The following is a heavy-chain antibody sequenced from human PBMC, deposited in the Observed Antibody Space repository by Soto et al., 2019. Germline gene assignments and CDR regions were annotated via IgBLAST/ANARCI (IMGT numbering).Heavy chain of an antibody. CDR1: GFSFSSNA. D-gene: IGHD3-3*01. CDR3: AKDFSRITIFGVVTSGFDY. V-gene: IGHV3-23*01. CDR2: ISGSGGST. Sequence: PGGSLRLSCAGSGFSFSSNAMNWVRQAPGKGLEWVSAISGSGGSTYYADSVKGRFTIFRDNSKNTLYLQMDSLRAEDTALYYCAKDFSRITIFGVVTSGFDYWGQGTLVTVSS. J-gene: IGHJ4*02.